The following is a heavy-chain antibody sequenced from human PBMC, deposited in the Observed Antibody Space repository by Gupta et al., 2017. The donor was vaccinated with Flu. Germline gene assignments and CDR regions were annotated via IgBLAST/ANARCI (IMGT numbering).Heavy chain of an antibody. V-gene: IGHV1-3*01. J-gene: IGHJ5*02. Sequence: SMQWVRQAPGQGLEWVGWINGGKGHRRSSRKFQGRVTWTTDTPATAAYLELSSLTSEDTAVYYCARAIATSGNFNWFDPWGLGTLGTVSS. CDR1: S. CDR2: INGGKGHR. D-gene: IGHD1-1*01. CDR3: ARAIATSGNFNWFDP.